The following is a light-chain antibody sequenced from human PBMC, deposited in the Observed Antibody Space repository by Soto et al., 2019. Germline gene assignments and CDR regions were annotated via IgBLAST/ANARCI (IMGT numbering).Light chain of an antibody. Sequence: DIQMTHSPSSLSASVGDRVTITCRASQSISSNLNWYQQKPGKAPKLLIYSASSLQSGVPSRFSGSGSGTDFTLTISSLQPEDFATYYCQQSDSVPITFGQGTRLEI. V-gene: IGKV1-39*01. J-gene: IGKJ5*01. CDR1: QSISSN. CDR3: QQSDSVPIT. CDR2: SAS.